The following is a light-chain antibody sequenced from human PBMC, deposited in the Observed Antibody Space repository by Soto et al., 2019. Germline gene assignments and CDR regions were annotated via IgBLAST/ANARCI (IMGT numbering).Light chain of an antibody. J-gene: IGKJ1*01. Sequence: VVSQSPLSLPVSPGEPAAISCRSSQSLLHSNGYNYLDWYLQKPGQSPQLLIYLGSNRASGVPDRFSGSGSGTDFTLKISRVEAEDVGVYYCMQARQTPPCFGQGTKV. V-gene: IGKV2-28*01. CDR3: MQARQTPPC. CDR1: QSLLHSNGYNY. CDR2: LGS.